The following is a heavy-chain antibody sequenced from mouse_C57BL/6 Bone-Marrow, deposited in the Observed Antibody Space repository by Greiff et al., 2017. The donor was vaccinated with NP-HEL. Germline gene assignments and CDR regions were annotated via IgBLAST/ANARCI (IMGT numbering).Heavy chain of an antibody. Sequence: EVKLVESGGGLAQPGGSLKLSCAASGFTFSDYGMAWVRQAPRKGPEWVAFISNLAYSIYYADTVTGRFTISRENAKNTLYLEMSSLRSEDTAMYYCARLNSNYFDYWGQGTTLTVSS. CDR2: ISNLAYSI. V-gene: IGHV5-15*01. D-gene: IGHD2-5*01. J-gene: IGHJ2*01. CDR1: GFTFSDYG. CDR3: ARLNSNYFDY.